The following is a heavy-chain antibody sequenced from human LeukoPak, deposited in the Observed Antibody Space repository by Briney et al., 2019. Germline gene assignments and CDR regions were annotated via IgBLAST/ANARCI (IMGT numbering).Heavy chain of an antibody. CDR3: ARGWGDILTGPNYKRYDASDY. CDR2: INPSGGST. D-gene: IGHD3-9*01. Sequence: GASVKVSCKASGYTFTSYYMHWVRQAPGQGLEWMGIINPSGGSTSYAQKFQGRVTMTRDTSTSTVYMELSSLRSEDTAVYYCARGWGDILTGPNYKRYDASDYWGQGTLVTVSS. J-gene: IGHJ4*02. CDR1: GYTFTSYY. V-gene: IGHV1-46*01.